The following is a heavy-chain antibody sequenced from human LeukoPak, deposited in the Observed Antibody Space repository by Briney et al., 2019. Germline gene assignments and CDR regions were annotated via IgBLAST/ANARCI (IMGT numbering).Heavy chain of an antibody. Sequence: ASVKVSCKASGYTFTNYGISWVRQAPGQGLEWMGWIDASNGNTNYAQKLQGRVTITTDTSTTTAYMEMTSLRFDDTAVYYCARSGVQGRGYSSSWLFDYWGQGTLVTVSS. CDR3: ARSGVQGRGYSSSWLFDY. V-gene: IGHV1-18*01. CDR1: GYTFTNYG. CDR2: IDASNGNT. J-gene: IGHJ4*02. D-gene: IGHD6-13*01.